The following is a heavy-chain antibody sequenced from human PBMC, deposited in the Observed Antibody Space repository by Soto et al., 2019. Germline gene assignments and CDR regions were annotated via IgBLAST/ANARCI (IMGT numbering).Heavy chain of an antibody. CDR3: ARITAVADYYFDY. J-gene: IGHJ4*02. V-gene: IGHV4-38-2*01. Sequence: SETLSLTCAVSGYSISSGYYWGWIRQPPGKGLEWIGSIHYSGSTYYNPSLKSRVTRSIDTSKNQFSLKLRSATAADTAVYYCARITAVADYYFDYWGQGTLVTVSS. CDR1: GYSISSGYY. CDR2: IHYSGST. D-gene: IGHD6-19*01.